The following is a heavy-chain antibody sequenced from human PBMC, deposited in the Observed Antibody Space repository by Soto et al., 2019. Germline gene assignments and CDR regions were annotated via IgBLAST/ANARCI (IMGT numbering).Heavy chain of an antibody. V-gene: IGHV1-3*01. D-gene: IGHD5-18*01. Sequence: ASVKVSCKASGYTFTSYAMHWVRQAPGQRLEWMGWINAGNGNTKYSQKFQGRVTITRDTSASTAYMELSSLRSEDTAVYYCARAGGQLWFDYYYYGMDVWGQGTTVTVSS. CDR2: INAGNGNT. CDR1: GYTFTSYA. CDR3: ARAGGQLWFDYYYYGMDV. J-gene: IGHJ6*02.